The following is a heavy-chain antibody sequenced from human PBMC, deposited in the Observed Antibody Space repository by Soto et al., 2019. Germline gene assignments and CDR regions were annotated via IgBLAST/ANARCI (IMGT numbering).Heavy chain of an antibody. J-gene: IGHJ4*02. V-gene: IGHV1-69*02. CDR3: ASSYGSGYRAFGS. CDR1: GDTFNFYS. D-gene: IGHD3-10*01. Sequence: QVQLVQSGAEVKKPGSSVRVSCKASGDTFNFYSINWVRQAPGLGLEWMGRINPILSMSNYAQRFQGRVTMTANKSTSTGYMEVSSWRSEDTAMYYCASSYGSGYRAFGSWGQGALVTVSS. CDR2: INPILSMS.